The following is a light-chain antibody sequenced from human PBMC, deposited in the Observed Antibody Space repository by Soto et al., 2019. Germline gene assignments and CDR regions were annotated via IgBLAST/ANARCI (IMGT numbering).Light chain of an antibody. CDR1: SSDIGTYNL. CDR3: QAYDYSLTASV. Sequence: QSVLTQPASVSGSPGQSITISCTGTSSDIGTYNLVSWYQHYPGKAPKLMIYEGIKRPSGVSNRFSGSKSGNTAFLTISGLQAEDEADYYCQAYDYSLTASVFGGGTKLTVL. CDR2: EGI. V-gene: IGLV2-23*01. J-gene: IGLJ3*02.